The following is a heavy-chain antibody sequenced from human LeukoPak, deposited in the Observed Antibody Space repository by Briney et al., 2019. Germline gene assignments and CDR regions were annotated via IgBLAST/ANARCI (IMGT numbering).Heavy chain of an antibody. V-gene: IGHV3-7*01. J-gene: IGHJ5*01. CDR2: IKPDGSEI. D-gene: IGHD5-24*01. CDR1: GFSFSRYW. Sequence: GGSLRLSCAASGFSFSRYWMSWVRQAPVRGLEWVANIKPDGSEIYYVDSVKGRFTISRDNAKNAVYLHMNSLRPEDTAIYYCAGDKVEGPTKFDSWGQGIRVTVSS. CDR3: AGDKVEGPTKFDS.